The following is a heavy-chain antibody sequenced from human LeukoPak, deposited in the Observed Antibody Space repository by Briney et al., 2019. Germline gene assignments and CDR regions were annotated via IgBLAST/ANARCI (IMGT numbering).Heavy chain of an antibody. CDR2: IYYSGST. Sequence: PSETLSLTCTVSGGSISNFYWSWIRQPPGKGLEWIGYIYYSGSTNYNPSLKSRVTISVDTSKNQFSLRLSSVTAAGTAVYSCARTTSFDYWGQGTLVTVSS. J-gene: IGHJ4*02. CDR1: GGSISNFY. CDR3: ARTTSFDY. V-gene: IGHV4-59*08. D-gene: IGHD2/OR15-2a*01.